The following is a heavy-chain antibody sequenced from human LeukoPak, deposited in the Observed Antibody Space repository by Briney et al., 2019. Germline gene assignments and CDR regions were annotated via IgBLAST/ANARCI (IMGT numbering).Heavy chain of an antibody. J-gene: IGHJ6*03. CDR2: NNSDGSST. CDR3: ARDHIRYYMDV. D-gene: IGHD2-2*02. V-gene: IGHV3-74*01. CDR1: GFTFSSYW. Sequence: GGSLRLSCAASGFTFSSYWMHWVRQAPGKGLVWVSRNNSDGSSTSYADSVKGRFTISRDNAKNTLYLQMNSLRAEDTAVYYCARDHIRYYMDVWGKGTTVTVSS.